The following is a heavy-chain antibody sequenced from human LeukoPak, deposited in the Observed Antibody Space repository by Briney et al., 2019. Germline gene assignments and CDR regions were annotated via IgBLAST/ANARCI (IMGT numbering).Heavy chain of an antibody. CDR3: ASAAMVRGVHAFDI. J-gene: IGHJ3*02. CDR1: GYSFTSYC. V-gene: IGHV5-51*01. D-gene: IGHD3-10*01. CDR2: IYPGDSDT. Sequence: LKISCKGSGYSFTSYCIGWVRQMPEHGLEWMGIIYPGDSDTRYSPSFQLQVTISADKSISTAYLQWSSLKASDTAMYYCASAAMVRGVHAFDIWGQGTMVTVSS.